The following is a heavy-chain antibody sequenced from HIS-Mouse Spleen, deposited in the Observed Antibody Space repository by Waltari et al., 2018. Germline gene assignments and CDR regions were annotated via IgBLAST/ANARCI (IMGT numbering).Heavy chain of an antibody. CDR1: GFPFRSYW. CDR2: IKQDGSEK. V-gene: IGHV3-7*01. CDR3: ARERRGPGWFDP. D-gene: IGHD5-12*01. Sequence: EVQLVESGGGLVQPGGSLRLSCAASGFPFRSYWMSWGRQAPGKGLEWVANIKQDGSEKYYVDSVKGRFTISRDNAKNSLYLQMNSLRAEDTAVYYCARERRGPGWFDPWGQGTLVTVSS. J-gene: IGHJ5*02.